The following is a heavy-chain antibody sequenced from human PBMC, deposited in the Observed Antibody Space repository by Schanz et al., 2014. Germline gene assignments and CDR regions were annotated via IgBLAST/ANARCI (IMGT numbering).Heavy chain of an antibody. D-gene: IGHD6-13*01. CDR2: INPANGTT. CDR3: ARDLIAAAENWFDP. J-gene: IGHJ5*02. Sequence: QVQLVQSGPEVKKPGASVKVSCQASGYTLKDYAMHWVRQAPGQSLEWLGVINPANGTTHYSPRLNGRVSISSDTAASTVYLHFSSLKSDDTAVYYCARDLIAAAENWFDPWGQGTPITVSS. CDR1: GYTLKDYA. V-gene: IGHV1-3*01.